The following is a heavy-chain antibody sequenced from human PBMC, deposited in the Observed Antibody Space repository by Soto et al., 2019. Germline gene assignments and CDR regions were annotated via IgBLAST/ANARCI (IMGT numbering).Heavy chain of an antibody. CDR3: ARGSTAYYFDY. J-gene: IGHJ4*02. D-gene: IGHD2-21*02. CDR1: GYSFTTYW. V-gene: IGHV5-51*01. Sequence: LGESLKISCKGSGYSFTTYWIGWVRQMPGKGLEWMGMIYPGDSDTRYSPSFQGQVTISADKSITTAYLQWSSLKASDTAIYYCARGSTAYYFDYWGQGTQVTV. CDR2: IYPGDSDT.